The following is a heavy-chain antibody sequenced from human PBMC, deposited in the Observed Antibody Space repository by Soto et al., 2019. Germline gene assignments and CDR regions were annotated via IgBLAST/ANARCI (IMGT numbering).Heavy chain of an antibody. J-gene: IGHJ5*02. CDR3: ARCSSWPLYNWFDP. D-gene: IGHD6-13*01. V-gene: IGHV4-59*01. Sequence: QVQLQESGPGLVKPSETLSLTCTVSGGSISSYYWSWIRQPPGKGLEWIGYIYYSGSTNYNPSLKRRVTISVDTSKNQFSLKLSSVTAADTAVYYCARCSSWPLYNWFDPWGQGTLVTVSS. CDR2: IYYSGST. CDR1: GGSISSYY.